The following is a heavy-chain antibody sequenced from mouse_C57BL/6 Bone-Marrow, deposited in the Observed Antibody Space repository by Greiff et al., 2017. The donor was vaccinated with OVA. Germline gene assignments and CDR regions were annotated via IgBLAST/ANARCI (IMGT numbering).Heavy chain of an antibody. Sequence: VQLQESGAELARPGASVKLSCKASGYTFTSYGISWVKQRTGQGLEWIGEIYPRSGNTYYNEKFKGKATLTADKSSSTAYMELRSLTSEDSAVYFCANYYGNWGDYWGQGTSVTVSS. V-gene: IGHV1-81*01. CDR3: ANYYGNWGDY. CDR2: IYPRSGNT. J-gene: IGHJ4*01. CDR1: GYTFTSYG. D-gene: IGHD2-1*01.